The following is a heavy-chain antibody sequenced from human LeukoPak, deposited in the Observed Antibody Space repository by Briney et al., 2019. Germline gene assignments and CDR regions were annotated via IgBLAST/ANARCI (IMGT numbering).Heavy chain of an antibody. V-gene: IGHV1-2*02. CDR3: ARHYSSSWYTTPEYFDY. CDR2: INPNSGGT. Sequence: GASVKVSCKASGYTFTGYYMHWVRQAPGQGLEWMGWINPNSGGTNYAQKFQGRVTMTRDTSISTAYMELRSLRSDDTAVYYCARHYSSSWYTTPEYFDYWGQGTLVTVSS. CDR1: GYTFTGYY. J-gene: IGHJ4*02. D-gene: IGHD6-13*01.